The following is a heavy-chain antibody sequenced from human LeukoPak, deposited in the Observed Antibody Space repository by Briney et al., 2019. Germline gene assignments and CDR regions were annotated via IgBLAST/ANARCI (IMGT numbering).Heavy chain of an antibody. CDR2: IWYDGSNQ. CDR3: ARDLSSSWSPGV. CDR1: GFTFSSYA. V-gene: IGHV3-33*08. Sequence: GGSLRLSCAASGFTFSSYAMHWVRQAPGKGLEWTAAIWYDGSNQYYPDSVKGRFTISRDNSKNTIYLQMNSLRIEDTAMYYCARDLSSSWSPGVWGQGTMVSVSS. D-gene: IGHD6-13*01. J-gene: IGHJ3*01.